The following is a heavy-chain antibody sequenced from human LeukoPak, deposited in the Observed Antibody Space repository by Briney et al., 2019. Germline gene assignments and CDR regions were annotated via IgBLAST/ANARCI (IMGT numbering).Heavy chain of an antibody. CDR1: GGSISNYY. J-gene: IGHJ5*02. Sequence: SETLSLTCTVSGGSISNYYWNWIRQPPGKGLEWIGYIYYSGSTNYNPSLKSRVTISVDTSKNQFSLKLSSVTAADTAVYYCARGDSGWEENWFDPWGQGTLVTVSS. D-gene: IGHD6-19*01. CDR3: ARGDSGWEENWFDP. CDR2: IYYSGST. V-gene: IGHV4-59*08.